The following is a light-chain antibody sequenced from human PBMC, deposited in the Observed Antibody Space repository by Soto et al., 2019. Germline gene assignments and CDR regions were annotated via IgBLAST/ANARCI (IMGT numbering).Light chain of an antibody. V-gene: IGLV2-8*01. CDR2: EVV. CDR3: KSYAGSNTYV. Sequence: QSALTQPSSVSGSPGQSITISCTGTSSNVGVYDFVSWYQHHPGKAPRLIIYEVVQRPSGVPDRFSGSKSGNTASLTVSGLQAADEADYFCKSYAGSNTYVFGSGTKVTV. J-gene: IGLJ1*01. CDR1: SSNVGVYDF.